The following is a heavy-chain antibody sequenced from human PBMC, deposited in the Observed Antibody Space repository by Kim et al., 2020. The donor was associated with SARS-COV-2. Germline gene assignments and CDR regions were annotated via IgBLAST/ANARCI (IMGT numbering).Heavy chain of an antibody. CDR2: IYSGGGT. V-gene: IGHV3-53*01. J-gene: IGHJ6*02. CDR1: GFTVSSNY. Sequence: GGSLRLSCAASGFTVSSNYMNWVRPAPGKGLEWVSVIYSGGGTYYADSVKGRFTISRDNSKNTLYLQMNSLRAEDTAVYYCAIDRDYGKYGMDVWGQGTTVTVSS. D-gene: IGHD3-10*01. CDR3: AIDRDYGKYGMDV.